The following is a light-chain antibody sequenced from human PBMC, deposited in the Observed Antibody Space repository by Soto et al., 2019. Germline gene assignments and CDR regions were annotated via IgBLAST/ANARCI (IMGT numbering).Light chain of an antibody. Sequence: QSALTQPASVSGSPGQSITISCTGTSSDVGSYNLVSGYQQHPGKAPKLMSYEVSKRPSWVSNRFSGSKSGNTASLTISGLQAEDEDDYYCCSYAGSSTFVVFGGGTKLTVL. CDR3: CSYAGSSTFVV. CDR2: EVS. CDR1: SSDVGSYNL. J-gene: IGLJ2*01. V-gene: IGLV2-23*02.